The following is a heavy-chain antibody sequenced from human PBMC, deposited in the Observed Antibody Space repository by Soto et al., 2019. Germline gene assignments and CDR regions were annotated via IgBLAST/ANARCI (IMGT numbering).Heavy chain of an antibody. CDR1: GGTFSSYA. J-gene: IGHJ6*02. Sequence: QVQLVQSGAEVKKPGSSVKVSCKASGGTFSSYAISWVRQAPGQGLEWMGGIIPIFGTANYAQKFQGRVTITADESTSTAYMELCSLRSEDTAVYYCARVGTSTVIPLYGMDVWGQGTTVTVSS. D-gene: IGHD4-17*01. CDR3: ARVGTSTVIPLYGMDV. V-gene: IGHV1-69*01. CDR2: IIPIFGTA.